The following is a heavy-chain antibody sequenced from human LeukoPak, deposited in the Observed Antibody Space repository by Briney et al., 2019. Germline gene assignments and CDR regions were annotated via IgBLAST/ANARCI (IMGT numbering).Heavy chain of an antibody. D-gene: IGHD3-10*01. CDR3: ARDLMVRGSNWFDP. V-gene: IGHV3-21*01. CDR1: GFTFSSYS. Sequence: GGSLRLSCAASGFTFSSYSMNWVRQAPGKGLEWVSSISSSSSYIYYADSVKVRFTISRDNAKNSLYLQMNSLRAEDTAVYYCARDLMVRGSNWFDPWGQGTLVTVSS. J-gene: IGHJ5*02. CDR2: ISSSSSYI.